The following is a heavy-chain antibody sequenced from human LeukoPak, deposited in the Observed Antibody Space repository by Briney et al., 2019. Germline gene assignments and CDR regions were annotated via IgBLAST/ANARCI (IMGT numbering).Heavy chain of an antibody. J-gene: IGHJ4*02. V-gene: IGHV3-49*04. D-gene: IGHD6-13*01. Sequence: PGGSLRLSCTASGFTFGDYAMSWVRQAPGKGLEWVGFIRSKAYGGTTEYAASVKGRFTISRDDSKSIAYLQMNSLKTEDTAVYYCTRVWGPGYSSSWYGSSSDYWGQGTLVTVSS. CDR2: IRSKAYGGTT. CDR1: GFTFGDYA. CDR3: TRVWGPGYSSSWYGSSSDY.